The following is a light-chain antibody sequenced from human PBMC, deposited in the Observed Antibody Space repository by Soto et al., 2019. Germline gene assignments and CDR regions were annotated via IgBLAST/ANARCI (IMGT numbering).Light chain of an antibody. CDR3: QHYDSYSYN. V-gene: IGKV1-5*03. CDR1: QSIGDS. J-gene: IGKJ2*01. Sequence: DIHVTQSPSILSAYVGDRVTITCRASQSIGDSLAWFQQKLGKAPKLLIYKASILESGVPSRFSGSGSGTEFTLTINSLQPDDFATYFCQHYDSYSYNFGQGTKLEIK. CDR2: KAS.